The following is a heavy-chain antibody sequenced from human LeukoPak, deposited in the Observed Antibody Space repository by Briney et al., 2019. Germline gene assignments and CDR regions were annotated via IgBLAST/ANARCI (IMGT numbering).Heavy chain of an antibody. J-gene: IGHJ5*02. CDR1: GGSISSYY. CDR2: LYYSGST. D-gene: IGHD3-10*01. Sequence: SETLSLTCSVSGGSISSYYWSWIRQSPGKGLEWIGYLYYSGSTNYNPSLKSRVTISVDTSKNQFSLKLSSVTAADTAVYYCARVWFGELLGNWFDPWGQGTLVTVSS. V-gene: IGHV4-59*01. CDR3: ARVWFGELLGNWFDP.